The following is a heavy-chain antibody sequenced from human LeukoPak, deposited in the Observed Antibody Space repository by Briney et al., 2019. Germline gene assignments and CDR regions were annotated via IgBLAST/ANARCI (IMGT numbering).Heavy chain of an antibody. D-gene: IGHD3-22*01. CDR3: AGAYYYDSSGYWDAFDI. CDR2: INPNSGGT. CDR1: GYTFTGYY. V-gene: IGHV1-2*02. J-gene: IGHJ3*02. Sequence: GASVKVSCKASGYTFTGYYMHWVRQAPGQGLESMGWINPNSGGTNYAQKFQGRVTMTRDTSISTAYMELSRLRSDDTAVYYCAGAYYYDSSGYWDAFDIWGQGTMVTVSS.